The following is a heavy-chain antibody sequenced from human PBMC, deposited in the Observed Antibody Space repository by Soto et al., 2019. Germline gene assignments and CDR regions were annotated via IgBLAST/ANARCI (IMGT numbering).Heavy chain of an antibody. J-gene: IGHJ4*02. D-gene: IGHD2-15*01. V-gene: IGHV4-59*01. Sequence: PSETLSLTCTVSGGSINSYYWSWIRQPPGKGLEWIGYIYYSGSTNYNPSLKSRVTISVDTSKNQFSLKLSSVTAADTAVYYCASSWVARRAHYFDYWGQGTLVTVSS. CDR3: ASSWVARRAHYFDY. CDR2: IYYSGST. CDR1: GGSINSYY.